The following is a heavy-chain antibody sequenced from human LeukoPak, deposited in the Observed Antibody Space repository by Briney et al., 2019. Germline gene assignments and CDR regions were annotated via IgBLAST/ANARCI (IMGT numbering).Heavy chain of an antibody. CDR1: GGSISSYY. V-gene: IGHV4-59*08. Sequence: SGPGLVKPSETLSLTCTVSGGSISSYYWSWIRQPPGKGLEWIGYIYYSGSTTYNPSLKSRVTISVDTSKNQFSLKLSSVTAADTAVYYCARATYYYDSSGYLFDYWGQGTLVTVSS. D-gene: IGHD3-22*01. J-gene: IGHJ4*02. CDR2: IYYSGST. CDR3: ARATYYYDSSGYLFDY.